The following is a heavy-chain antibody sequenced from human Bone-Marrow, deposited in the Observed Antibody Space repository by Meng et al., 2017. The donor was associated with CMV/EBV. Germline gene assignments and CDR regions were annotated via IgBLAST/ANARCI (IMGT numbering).Heavy chain of an antibody. CDR1: GFTFSSYS. J-gene: IGHJ6*02. V-gene: IGHV3-21*01. Sequence: GESLKISCAASGFTFSSYSMNWVRQAPGKGLEWVSSISSSSSYIYYADSVKGRFTISRDNAKNSPYLQMNSRRAEDTAVYYCAKDRATGFVRYYYGMDVWGQGTTVTVSS. D-gene: IGHD2-15*01. CDR3: AKDRATGFVRYYYGMDV. CDR2: ISSSSSYI.